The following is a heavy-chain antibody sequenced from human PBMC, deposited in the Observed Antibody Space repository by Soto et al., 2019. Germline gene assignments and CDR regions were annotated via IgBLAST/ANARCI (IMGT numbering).Heavy chain of an antibody. D-gene: IGHD1-26*01. CDR1: GFTFSNAW. J-gene: IGHJ3*02. CDR3: AKDKVRHGSYPAGVGAFDI. V-gene: IGHV3-30*18. Sequence: PGGSLRLSCAASGFTFSNAWINWVRQAPGKGLEWVAVISYDGSNKYYADSVKGRFTISRDNSKNTLYLQMNSLRAEDTAVYYCAKDKVRHGSYPAGVGAFDIWGQGTMVTVSS. CDR2: ISYDGSNK.